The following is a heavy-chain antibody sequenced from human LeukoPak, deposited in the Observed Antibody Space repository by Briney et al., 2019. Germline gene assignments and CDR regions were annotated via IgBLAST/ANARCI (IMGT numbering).Heavy chain of an antibody. J-gene: IGHJ4*02. V-gene: IGHV3-7*01. CDR1: GFTFSTYW. Sequence: PGGSLSLSCAASGFTFSTYWMTWVRQAPGKGLEWVANINQGGSESYYVDSVKGRFTISRDNAKNSLYLQMNSLRAEDTAVYYCARDDGQFEYYCDYWGQGTLVTVSS. CDR2: INQGGSES. CDR3: ARDDGQFEYYCDY. D-gene: IGHD6-6*01.